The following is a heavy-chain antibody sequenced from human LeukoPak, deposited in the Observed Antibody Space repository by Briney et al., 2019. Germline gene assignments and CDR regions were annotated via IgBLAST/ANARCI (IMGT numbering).Heavy chain of an antibody. CDR2: IASNGGSE. CDR1: SFTFTTYG. CDR3: AKRGHYSINWYHYFDY. J-gene: IGHJ4*02. D-gene: IGHD6-13*01. V-gene: IGHV3-30*18. Sequence: GGSLRLSCAASSFTFTTYGLHWVRQAPGKGLEWVAAIASNGGSEYYADSVKGRFTISRDNSKNTLFLQMNSLRPDDTAVYYCAKRGHYSINWYHYFDYWGQGTLVTVSS.